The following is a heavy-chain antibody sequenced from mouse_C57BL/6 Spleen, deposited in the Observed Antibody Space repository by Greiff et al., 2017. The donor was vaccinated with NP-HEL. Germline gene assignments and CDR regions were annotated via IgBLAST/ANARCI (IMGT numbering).Heavy chain of an antibody. D-gene: IGHD2-2*01. J-gene: IGHJ3*01. CDR3: ARDRGGYGAWFAY. V-gene: IGHV3-1*01. Sequence: EVKRVESGPGMVKPSQSLSLTCTVTGYSITSGYDWHWIRHFPGNKLEWMGYISYSGSTNYNPSLKSRISITHDTSKNHFFLKLNSVTTEDTATYYCARDRGGYGAWFAYWGQGTLVTVSA. CDR1: GYSITSGYD. CDR2: ISYSGST.